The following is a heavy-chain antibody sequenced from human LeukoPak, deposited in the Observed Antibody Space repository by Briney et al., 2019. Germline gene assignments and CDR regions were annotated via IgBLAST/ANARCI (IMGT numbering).Heavy chain of an antibody. CDR1: GYTFSSYA. V-gene: IGHV3-23*01. CDR3: AKDRPEDY. Sequence: PGGSLRLSCAASGYTFSSYAMSWVRQAPGKGLEWVSLISDSGGNAHYADSVKGRFTISRDNSKNTLYLQMNSLRVEDTAIYYCAKDRPEDYWGQGTLVTVSS. J-gene: IGHJ4*02. CDR2: ISDSGGNA.